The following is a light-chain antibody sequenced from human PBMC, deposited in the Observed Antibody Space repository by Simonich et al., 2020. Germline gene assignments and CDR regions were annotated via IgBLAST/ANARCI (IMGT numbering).Light chain of an antibody. CDR2: EGS. V-gene: IGLV2-14*02. J-gene: IGLJ2*01. CDR1: SSDVGSYNL. CDR3: SSYTSSSTLVV. Sequence: QSALTQPASVSGSPGQSITISCTGTSSDVGSYNLVSWYQQHPGKAPKLMIYEGSKRPSGVSNRFSGPKSGNTASLTISGLQAEDEADYYCSSYTSSSTLVVFGGGTKLTVL.